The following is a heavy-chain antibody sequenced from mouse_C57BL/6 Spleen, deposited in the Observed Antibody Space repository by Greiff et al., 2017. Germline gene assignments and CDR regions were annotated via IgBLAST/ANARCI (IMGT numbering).Heavy chain of an antibody. Sequence: DVKLQASEGGLVQPGSSMKLSCTASGFTFSDYYMAWVRQVPEKGLEWVANINYDGSSTYYLDSLKSRFIISRDNAKDILYLQMSSLKSEDTATYYCARDRIGHSYSNYWYFDVWGTGTTVTVSS. CDR3: ARDRIGHSYSNYWYFDV. V-gene: IGHV5-16*01. CDR2: INYDGSST. J-gene: IGHJ1*03. CDR1: GFTFSDYY. D-gene: IGHD2-5*01.